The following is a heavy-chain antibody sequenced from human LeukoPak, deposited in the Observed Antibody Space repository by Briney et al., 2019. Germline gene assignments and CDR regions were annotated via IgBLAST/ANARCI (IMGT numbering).Heavy chain of an antibody. CDR1: GFTVSSNY. Sequence: GGSLRLSCAASGFTVSSNYMSWVRQAPGKGLEWVSLISSGGSPYYPDSARGRFTISRDNSKNTLYLQMNTLRAEDTAVYYCAREVRWLQLSYFDYWGQGTLVTVSS. D-gene: IGHD5-24*01. V-gene: IGHV3-53*01. J-gene: IGHJ4*02. CDR3: AREVRWLQLSYFDY. CDR2: ISSGGSP.